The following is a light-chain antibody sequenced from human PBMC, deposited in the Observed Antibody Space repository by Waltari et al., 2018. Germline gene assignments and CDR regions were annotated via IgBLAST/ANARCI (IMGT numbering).Light chain of an antibody. V-gene: IGKV3-20*01. Sequence: ELVLTQSTGTLSLSPGERATLSCRASQSVSKYLAWYQQKVGQPPRLLIYDASTRATGIPDRFIGSGFGTDFSLTISRLEPEDFAVYYCQKYGTLPATFGQGTKVEI. CDR3: QKYGTLPAT. CDR2: DAS. CDR1: QSVSKY. J-gene: IGKJ1*01.